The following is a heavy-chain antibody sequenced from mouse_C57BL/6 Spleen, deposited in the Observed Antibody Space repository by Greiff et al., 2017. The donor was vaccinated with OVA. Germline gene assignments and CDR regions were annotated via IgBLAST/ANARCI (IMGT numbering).Heavy chain of an antibody. CDR1: GYTFTSYW. D-gene: IGHD1-1*01. CDR2: IHPNSGST. J-gene: IGHJ3*01. Sequence: VKLQQPGAELVKPGASVKLSCKASGYTFTSYWLHWVKQRPGQGLEWIGMIHPNSGSTNYNEKFKSKATLTVDKSSSTAYMQLSSLTSEDSAVYYCARGGYYGTWFAYWGQGTLVTVSA. CDR3: ARGGYYGTWFAY. V-gene: IGHV1-64*01.